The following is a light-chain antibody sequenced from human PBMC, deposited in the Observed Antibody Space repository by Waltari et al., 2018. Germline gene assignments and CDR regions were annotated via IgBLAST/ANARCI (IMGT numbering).Light chain of an antibody. CDR1: KLGDKY. V-gene: IGLV3-1*01. CDR3: QAWDSSTGV. Sequence: SYELTQPPSVSVSPGQTASITCPGAKLGDKYACWYPQKPGQSPVLVIDQDSKRPSGIPERFSGSNSGNTTTLTISGTQAMDEADYYCQAWDSSTGVFGGGTKLTVL. J-gene: IGLJ3*02. CDR2: QDS.